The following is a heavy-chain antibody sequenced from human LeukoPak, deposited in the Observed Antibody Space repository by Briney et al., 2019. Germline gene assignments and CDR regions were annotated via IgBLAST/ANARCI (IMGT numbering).Heavy chain of an antibody. CDR3: ANNRASLDY. J-gene: IGHJ4*02. Sequence: PGRSLRLSCAASGFTFSTYAMYWVRQAPGKGLEWVAVVSFDGNNKYYADSVKGRFTGSRDNSKNTLYLQMNSLRAEDTAVYYCANNRASLDYWGQGTLVTVSS. CDR1: GFTFSTYA. V-gene: IGHV3-30-3*01. D-gene: IGHD2/OR15-2a*01. CDR2: VSFDGNNK.